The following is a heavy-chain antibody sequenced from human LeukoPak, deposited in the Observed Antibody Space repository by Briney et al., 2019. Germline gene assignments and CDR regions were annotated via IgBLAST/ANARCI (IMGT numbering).Heavy chain of an antibody. J-gene: IGHJ3*02. CDR1: GGSISSYY. CDR3: ARAGRADGAFDI. D-gene: IGHD1-26*01. Sequence: SETLSLTCTVSGGSISSYYWSWIRQPPGKGLEWIGYIYYGGSTNYNPSLKSRVTISVDTSKNQFSLKLSSVTAADTAVYYCARAGRADGAFDIWGQGTMVTVSS. CDR2: IYYGGST. V-gene: IGHV4-59*01.